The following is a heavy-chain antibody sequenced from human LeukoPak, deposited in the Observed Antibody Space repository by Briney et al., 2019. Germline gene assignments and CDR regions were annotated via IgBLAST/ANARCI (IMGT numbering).Heavy chain of an antibody. J-gene: IGHJ4*02. CDR3: AKAESLGITMILPALY. D-gene: IGHD3-22*01. Sequence: PGGSLRLSCAASGFTFSSYWMHWVRQAPGKGLVWVSRINSDGSSTSYADSVKGRFTISRDNSKNTLYLQMNSLRAEDTAVYYCAKAESLGITMILPALYWGQGTLVTVSS. V-gene: IGHV3-74*01. CDR1: GFTFSSYW. CDR2: INSDGSST.